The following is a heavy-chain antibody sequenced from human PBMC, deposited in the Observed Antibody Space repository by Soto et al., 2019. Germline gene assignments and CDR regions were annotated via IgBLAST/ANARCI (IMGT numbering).Heavy chain of an antibody. Sequence: EVQLVEFGGGLAQPGGSLRLSCAASGFTFSSYWMYWVRQAPGEGLVWVSRINSDGSSTTYADSVKGRFTVSRDNAKDTLYLHMISLRAEDAAVYYCARDGGYFDYWGQGILVTVSS. D-gene: IGHD3-10*01. J-gene: IGHJ4*02. CDR3: ARDGGYFDY. CDR2: INSDGSST. CDR1: GFTFSSYW. V-gene: IGHV3-74*01.